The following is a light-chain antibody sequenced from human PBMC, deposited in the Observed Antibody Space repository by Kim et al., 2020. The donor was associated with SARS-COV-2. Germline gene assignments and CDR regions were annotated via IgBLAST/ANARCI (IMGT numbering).Light chain of an antibody. J-gene: IGLJ3*02. Sequence: QSVLTQPPSVSGAPGQRVTISCTGSSSNIGAGYDVHWYQEFPGTAPKLLIYDNINRPSGVPDRFAGSKSGTSASLAITGLQAEDEADYYCQSYDRSLSGLVFGGGTKVTVL. CDR3: QSYDRSLSGLV. CDR1: SSNIGAGYD. V-gene: IGLV1-40*01. CDR2: DNI.